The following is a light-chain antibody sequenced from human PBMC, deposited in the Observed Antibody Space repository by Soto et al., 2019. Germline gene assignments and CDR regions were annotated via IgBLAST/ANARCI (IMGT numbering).Light chain of an antibody. CDR2: AAT. CDR3: QQAGTFPFP. J-gene: IGKJ3*01. Sequence: IQMTQSPSSVSASVGDRVTITCRASQDISSLLAWYQHKPGKAPKLLIYAATTLQSGVPSRFSGSESGTEFTLTISSLQPGDFATYYCQQAGTFPFPFGPGTKVDMK. V-gene: IGKV1-12*01. CDR1: QDISSL.